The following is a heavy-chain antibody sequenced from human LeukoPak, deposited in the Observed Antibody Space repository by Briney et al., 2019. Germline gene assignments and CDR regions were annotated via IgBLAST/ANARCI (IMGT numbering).Heavy chain of an antibody. CDR1: GYTFTGYY. V-gene: IGHV1-46*01. Sequence: ASVKVSCKASGYTFTGYYMHWVRQAPGQGLEWMGIINPSGGSTSYAQKFQGRVTMTRDMSTSTVYMELSSLRSEDTAVYYCAGEGRPGIAAAGTGLRSWGQGTLVTVSS. J-gene: IGHJ5*02. D-gene: IGHD6-13*01. CDR3: AGEGRPGIAAAGTGLRS. CDR2: INPSGGST.